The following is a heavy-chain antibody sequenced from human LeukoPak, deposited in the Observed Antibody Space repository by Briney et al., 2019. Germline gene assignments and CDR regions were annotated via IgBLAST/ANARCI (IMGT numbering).Heavy chain of an antibody. V-gene: IGHV4-59*01. CDR2: IYYSGST. Sequence: SETLSLTCTVSGGSISSYYWSWIRQPPGKGLEWIGYIYYSGSTNYNPSLKSRVTISVDTSKNQFSLKLSSVTAADTAVYYCARMGGGYSGYVFDYWGQGTLVTVSS. J-gene: IGHJ4*02. D-gene: IGHD5-12*01. CDR3: ARMGGGYSGYVFDY. CDR1: GGSISSYY.